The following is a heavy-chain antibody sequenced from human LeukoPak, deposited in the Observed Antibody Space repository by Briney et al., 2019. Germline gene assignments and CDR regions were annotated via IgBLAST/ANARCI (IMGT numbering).Heavy chain of an antibody. CDR1: GGTFSSYA. Sequence: ASVKVSCKASGGTFSSYAISWVRQAPGQGPEWMGRIIPILGIANYAQKFQGRVTITADKSTSTAYMELSSLRSEDTAVYYCARSIPLYCSSTSCYTGAFDIWGQGTMVTVSS. CDR3: ARSIPLYCSSTSCYTGAFDI. D-gene: IGHD2-2*02. V-gene: IGHV1-69*04. CDR2: IIPILGIA. J-gene: IGHJ3*02.